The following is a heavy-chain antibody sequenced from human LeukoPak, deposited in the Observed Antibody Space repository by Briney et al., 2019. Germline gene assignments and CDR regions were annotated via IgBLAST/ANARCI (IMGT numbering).Heavy chain of an antibody. D-gene: IGHD7-27*01. CDR3: ARSGTAEGLVFDY. CDR2: IYRNSDGT. V-gene: IGHV1-2*02. CDR1: GYTFTGYY. Sequence: ASVKVSCKASGYTFTGYYMHWVRQAPGQGLEWMGWIYRNSDGTNYAQKFQDRVAMTTDTSISTAYMELSRLRSDDTAVYYCARSGTAEGLVFDYWGQGTLVTVS. J-gene: IGHJ4*02.